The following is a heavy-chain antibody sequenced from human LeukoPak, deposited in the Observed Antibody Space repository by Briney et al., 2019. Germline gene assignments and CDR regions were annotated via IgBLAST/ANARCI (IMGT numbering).Heavy chain of an antibody. V-gene: IGHV4-38-2*02. CDR2: IYHSVDT. D-gene: IGHD1-14*01. CDR1: GYSISSDDY. Sequence: PSETLSLTCSVSGYSISSDDYWGWIRQPPGKGLEWIGSIYHSVDTYYNPSLKSRLTISVDTSKNHFSLKLTSVTAADTAVCYCARDPGRTKTWYFDLWGRGTLVTVSS. CDR3: ARDPGRTKTWYFDL. J-gene: IGHJ2*01.